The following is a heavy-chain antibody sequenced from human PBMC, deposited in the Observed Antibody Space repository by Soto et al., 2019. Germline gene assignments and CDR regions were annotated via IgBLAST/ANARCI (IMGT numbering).Heavy chain of an antibody. D-gene: IGHD6-19*01. V-gene: IGHV1-24*01. Sequence: ASVKVSCKVSGYTLTELSMHWVRQAPGKGLEWMGGFDPEDGETIYAQKFQGRVTMTEDTSTDTAYMELSSLRSEDTAVYYCATAVGDSSGWYAFVYWGQGTLVTVSS. J-gene: IGHJ4*02. CDR2: FDPEDGET. CDR3: ATAVGDSSGWYAFVY. CDR1: GYTLTELS.